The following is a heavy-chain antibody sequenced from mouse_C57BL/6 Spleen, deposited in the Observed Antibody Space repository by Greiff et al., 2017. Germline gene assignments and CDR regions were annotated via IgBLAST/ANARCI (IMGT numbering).Heavy chain of an antibody. CDR3: ARRSKYYYAMDY. D-gene: IGHD2-5*01. V-gene: IGHV1-19*01. CDR1: GYTFTDYY. Sequence: VQLQQSGPVLVKPGASVKMSCKASGYTFTDYYMNWVKQSHGKSLEWIGVINPYNGGTSYTQKFKSKATLTVDKSSSTAYMELNSLTSEDSAVYYCARRSKYYYAMDYWGQGTSVTVSS. J-gene: IGHJ4*01. CDR2: INPYNGGT.